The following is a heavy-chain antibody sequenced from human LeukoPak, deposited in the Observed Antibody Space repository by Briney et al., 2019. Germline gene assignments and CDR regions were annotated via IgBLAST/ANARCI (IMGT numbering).Heavy chain of an antibody. V-gene: IGHV4-61*02. CDR2: IYTSGST. CDR3: AREIASGGTWYFDL. J-gene: IGHJ2*01. Sequence: SETLSLTCTVSGVSISSASYYWSWLRQPAGKGLEWLGRIYTSGSTNYNPSLKSRVTISVDTSKNQFSLKLTSVTAADTAVYYCAREIASGGTWYFDLWGRGTLVTVSS. CDR1: GVSISSASYY. D-gene: IGHD6-13*01.